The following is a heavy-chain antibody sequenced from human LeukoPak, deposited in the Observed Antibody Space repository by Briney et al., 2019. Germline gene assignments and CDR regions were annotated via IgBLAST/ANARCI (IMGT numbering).Heavy chain of an antibody. J-gene: IGHJ4*02. D-gene: IGHD3-22*01. V-gene: IGHV4-39*07. Sequence: PSETLSLTCTVSGGSISTSNYYWGWIRQPPGKGLEWIGSIYYSRSTYYNPSLKSRVTISVDTSKNQFSLKLSSVTPEDTAVYYCARSNYYDSRFDYWGQGTLVTVSS. CDR3: ARSNYYDSRFDY. CDR1: GGSISTSNYY. CDR2: IYYSRST.